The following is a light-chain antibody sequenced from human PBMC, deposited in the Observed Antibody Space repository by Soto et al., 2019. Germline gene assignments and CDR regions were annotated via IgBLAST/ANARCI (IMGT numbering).Light chain of an antibody. CDR1: QSLSSSY. CDR2: GAS. V-gene: IGKV3-20*01. Sequence: EIVLTQSPGTLSLSPGERATLSCRASQSLSSSYLAWYQQKPGQAPRLLIYGASSGATGIPDRFSGSGSGTDFTLTISRLEPEDVAVYYCQKYGSSPYTFGQGTKLEIK. CDR3: QKYGSSPYT. J-gene: IGKJ2*01.